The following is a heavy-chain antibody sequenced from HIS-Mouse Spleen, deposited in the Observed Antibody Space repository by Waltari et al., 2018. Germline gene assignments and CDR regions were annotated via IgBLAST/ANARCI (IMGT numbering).Heavy chain of an antibody. Sequence: EVQLVESGGGLVKPGGSLRLSCAASGFTFSSYSMNWVRPAPGKGLEWVSSISSSSSYIYYADSVKGRFTISRDNAKNSLYLQMNSLRAEDTAVYYCARGGSAGATTIDYWGQGTLVTVSS. D-gene: IGHD1-26*01. CDR1: GFTFSSYS. CDR3: ARGGSAGATTIDY. CDR2: ISSSSSYI. J-gene: IGHJ4*02. V-gene: IGHV3-21*01.